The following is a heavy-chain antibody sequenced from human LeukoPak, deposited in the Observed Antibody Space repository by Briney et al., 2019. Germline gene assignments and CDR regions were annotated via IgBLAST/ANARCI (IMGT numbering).Heavy chain of an antibody. D-gene: IGHD4-17*01. J-gene: IGHJ4*02. CDR2: ISNDESNK. V-gene: IGHV3-30*03. CDR1: GFTFSSSA. CDR3: ARVSSIRGYGASDY. Sequence: GGSLRLSCAASGFTFSSSAMHWVRQPPGKGLEWVTVISNDESNKYYADSVKGRFAISRDNSKNMLYLQMNSLRAEDTAVYYCARVSSIRGYGASDYWGQGTLVTVSS.